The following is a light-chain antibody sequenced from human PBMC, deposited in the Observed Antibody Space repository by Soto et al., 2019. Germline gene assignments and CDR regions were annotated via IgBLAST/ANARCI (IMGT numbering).Light chain of an antibody. CDR2: GAS. J-gene: IGKJ4*01. V-gene: IGKV1-39*01. CDR1: QSISSY. CDR3: QQSYRTPPT. Sequence: DIQMTQSPSSLSASVGDRVTITCRASQSISSYLNWYQQKPGKAPKLLIYGASSLQSGVPSRISGSGSGTDFTLNISSLEPEDFATYYCQQSYRTPPTFGGGTKVEIK.